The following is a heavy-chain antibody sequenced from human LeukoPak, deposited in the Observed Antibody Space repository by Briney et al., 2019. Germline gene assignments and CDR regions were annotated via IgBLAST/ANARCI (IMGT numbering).Heavy chain of an antibody. J-gene: IGHJ4*02. V-gene: IGHV4-59*08. D-gene: IGHD3-22*01. CDR3: ARHTYDTGSYRIDY. CDR2: INSSGST. Sequence: SETLSLTCTVSGDSIRSYYWSWIRQPPGKGLEWIGGINSSGSTKYNPSPKSRVTISSDTSKNQFSLKLSSVTAADTALYYCARHTYDTGSYRIDYWGQGILVTVPS. CDR1: GDSIRSYY.